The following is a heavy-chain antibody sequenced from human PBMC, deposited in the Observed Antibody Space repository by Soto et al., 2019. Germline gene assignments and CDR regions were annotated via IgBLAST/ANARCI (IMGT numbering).Heavy chain of an antibody. CDR2: ISSSGSTI. D-gene: IGHD3-16*01. CDR1: GFTFSSYE. Sequence: GGSLRLSCAASGFTFSSYEMSWVRQAPGKGLEWVSYISSSGSTIYYADSVKGRFTISRDNAKNSLYLQMNSLRAEDTDVYYCARGLLISTPKSGTYGGSNFDYWGQGTLVTVSS. CDR3: ARGLLISTPKSGTYGGSNFDY. J-gene: IGHJ4*02. V-gene: IGHV3-48*03.